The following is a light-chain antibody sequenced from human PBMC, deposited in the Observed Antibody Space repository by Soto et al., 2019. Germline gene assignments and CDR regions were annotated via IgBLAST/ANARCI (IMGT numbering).Light chain of an antibody. V-gene: IGLV1-40*01. CDR2: GNS. Sequence: QAVVTQPPSVSGAPGQRVTISCTGSSSNIGAGYDVHWYQQLPGTAPKLLIYGNSNRPSGVPDRFSGSKSGTSASLAITGLQAEDEADYYCQSYDSSLSDVFGTGTTLTVL. J-gene: IGLJ1*01. CDR3: QSYDSSLSDV. CDR1: SSNIGAGYD.